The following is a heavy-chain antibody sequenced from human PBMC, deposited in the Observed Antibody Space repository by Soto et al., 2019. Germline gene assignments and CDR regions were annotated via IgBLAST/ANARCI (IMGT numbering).Heavy chain of an antibody. CDR3: ATYDSSGYYYYYYGMDV. CDR2: ISSSSTI. V-gene: IGHV3-48*02. D-gene: IGHD3-22*01. CDR1: GFTFSSYS. J-gene: IGHJ6*02. Sequence: PGGSLRLSCAASGFTFSSYSMNWVRQAPGKGLEWVSYISSSSTIYYADSVKGRFTISRDNAKNSLYLQMNSLRDEDTAVYYCATYDSSGYYYYYYGMDVWGQGTTVTVSS.